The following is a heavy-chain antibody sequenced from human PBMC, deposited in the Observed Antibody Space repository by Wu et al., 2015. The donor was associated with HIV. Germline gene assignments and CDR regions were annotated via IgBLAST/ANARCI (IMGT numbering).Heavy chain of an antibody. V-gene: IGHV1-69*05. Sequence: QVQLVQSGAEVKKPGSSVKVSCKASGGTFSSYAISWVRQAPGQGLEWMGGIIPIFGTANYAQKFQGRVTITTDESTSTAYMELSSLRSEDTAVYYCARGVTMVRGGIYGMGRLGAKGDHGSPSPQ. CDR1: GGTFSSYA. J-gene: IGHJ6*01. D-gene: IGHD3-10*01. CDR3: ARGVTMVRGGIYGMGR. CDR2: IIPIFGTA.